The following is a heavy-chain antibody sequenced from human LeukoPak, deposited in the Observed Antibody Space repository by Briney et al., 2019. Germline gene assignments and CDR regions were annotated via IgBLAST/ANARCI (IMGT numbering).Heavy chain of an antibody. D-gene: IGHD6-13*01. Sequence: ASVKVSCKASGYTFTGYYMHWVRQAPGQGLEWMGWINPNSGGTNYARKFQGRVTMTRDTSISTAYMELSRLRSDDTAVYYCARARRGSSSWYVNYWGQGTLVTVSS. CDR3: ARARRGSSSWYVNY. CDR2: INPNSGGT. V-gene: IGHV1-2*02. CDR1: GYTFTGYY. J-gene: IGHJ4*02.